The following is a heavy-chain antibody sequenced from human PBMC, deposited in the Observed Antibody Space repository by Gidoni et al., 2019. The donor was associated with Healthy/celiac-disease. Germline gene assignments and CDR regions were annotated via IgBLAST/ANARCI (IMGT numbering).Heavy chain of an antibody. CDR3: ARDAAGTYYYYYYGMDV. Sequence: EVQLVESGGGLVQPGGSLRLSCAASGFTFSSYSMNWVRQAPGKGLEWVAYISSSSSTIYYADSVKGRFTISRDNAKNSLYLQRNSLRDEDTAVYYCARDAAGTYYYYYYGMDVWGQGTTVTVSS. D-gene: IGHD6-13*01. CDR1: GFTFSSYS. J-gene: IGHJ6*02. V-gene: IGHV3-48*02. CDR2: ISSSSSTI.